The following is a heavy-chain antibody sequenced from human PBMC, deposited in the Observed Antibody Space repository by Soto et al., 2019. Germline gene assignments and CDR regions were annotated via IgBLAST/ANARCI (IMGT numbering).Heavy chain of an antibody. CDR2: IWYDGSNK. D-gene: IGHD3-10*01. Sequence: QVQLVESGGGVVQPGRSLRLSCAASGFTFSSYGMHWVRQAPGKGLEWVAVIWYDGSNKYYADSVKGRFTISRDNSKNTLYLQMNSLRAEDTAVYYCASYGSGSYYDAFDIWGQGTMVTVSS. CDR1: GFTFSSYG. J-gene: IGHJ3*02. CDR3: ASYGSGSYYDAFDI. V-gene: IGHV3-33*01.